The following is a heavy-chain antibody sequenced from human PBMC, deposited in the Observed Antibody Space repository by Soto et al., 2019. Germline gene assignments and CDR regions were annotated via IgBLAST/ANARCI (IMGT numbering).Heavy chain of an antibody. D-gene: IGHD2-2*01. CDR3: VRDPYLPAAGRLSSLHY. CDR1: GFSFSSYA. CDR2: IWYDGVNK. V-gene: IGHV3-33*01. Sequence: QVQLVESGGGVVQPGRSLRLSCAASGFSFSSYAMHWFRQAPGKGLEWVAVIWYDGVNKYYADSVKGRFTISRDNSNNTLDVQMNSLKAQETAVYYCVRDPYLPAAGRLSSLHYWCPGTLVTVSS. J-gene: IGHJ4*02.